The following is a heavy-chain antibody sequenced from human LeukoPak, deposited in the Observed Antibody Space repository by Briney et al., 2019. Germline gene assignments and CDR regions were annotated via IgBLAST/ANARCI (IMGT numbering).Heavy chain of an antibody. J-gene: IGHJ4*02. CDR2: ISQDGSVK. V-gene: IGHV3-7*01. CDR1: GFTFSGYR. Sequence: GGSLRLSCAASGFTFSGYRMTWVRQAPGKGLEWVANISQDGSVKWYVDSVKGRFTISRDNAKNSVYLQMNSLRAEDTAVYYCARDNGGAFDYWGQGTLVPVSS. CDR3: ARDNGGAFDY. D-gene: IGHD7-27*01.